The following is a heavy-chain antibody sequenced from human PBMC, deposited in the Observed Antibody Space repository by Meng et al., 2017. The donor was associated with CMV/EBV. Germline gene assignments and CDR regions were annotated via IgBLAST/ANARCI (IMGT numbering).Heavy chain of an antibody. CDR1: GFTFSSYW. V-gene: IGHV3-7*01. J-gene: IGHJ4*02. CDR3: ATDPTYYDFWSSHFIDY. D-gene: IGHD3-3*01. Sequence: GESLKISCAASGFTFSSYWMSWVRQAPGKGLAWVSNIKQDGSEKYYVDSVKGRFTISRDNAKNSLYLQMNSLRAEDTAVYYCATDPTYYDFWSSHFIDYWGQGTLVTVSS. CDR2: IKQDGSEK.